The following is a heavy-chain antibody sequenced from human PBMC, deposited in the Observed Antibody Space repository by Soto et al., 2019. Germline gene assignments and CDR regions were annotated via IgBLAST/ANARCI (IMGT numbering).Heavy chain of an antibody. Sequence: QVHLVQSRAEVKKPGASVKVSCKASGYMFTKSAMHWVRQAPGQRLEWMGWISGDSGNTKYSPKLQDRVTITRDTSASTAYMELSSLRSEDTALYYCARDGVAAGNFYFDYWGQGTLVTVSS. J-gene: IGHJ4*03. CDR2: ISGDSGNT. V-gene: IGHV1-3*01. D-gene: IGHD6-19*01. CDR3: ARDGVAAGNFYFDY. CDR1: GYMFTKSA.